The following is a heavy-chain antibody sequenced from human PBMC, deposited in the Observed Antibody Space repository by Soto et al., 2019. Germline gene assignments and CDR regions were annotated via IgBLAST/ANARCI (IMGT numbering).Heavy chain of an antibody. D-gene: IGHD3-22*01. CDR2: IIPMFGKA. CDR3: ARDGTLYDSSGYYCLY. Sequence: SVKVSCKASGGTFSRYAISWVRQAPGQGLEWMGGIIPMFGKANSAQKSQGRVTITADESTSTGYMELRSLISEDTAVYYCARDGTLYDSSGYYCLYWGQGTLVTVSS. V-gene: IGHV1-69*13. CDR1: GGTFSRYA. J-gene: IGHJ4*02.